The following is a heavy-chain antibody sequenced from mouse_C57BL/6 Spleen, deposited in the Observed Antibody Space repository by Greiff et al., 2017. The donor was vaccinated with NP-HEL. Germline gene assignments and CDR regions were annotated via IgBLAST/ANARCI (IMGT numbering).Heavy chain of an antibody. J-gene: IGHJ1*03. CDR1: GYTFTSYG. D-gene: IGHD1-1*01. CDR2: IYPRSGNT. CDR3: ATYYYGSSWYFDV. Sequence: LVESGAELARPGASVKLSCKASGYTFTSYGISWVKQRTGQGLEWIGEIYPRSGNTYYNEKFKGKATLTADKSSSTAYMELRSLTSEDSAVYFCATYYYGSSWYFDVWGTGTTVTVSS. V-gene: IGHV1-81*01.